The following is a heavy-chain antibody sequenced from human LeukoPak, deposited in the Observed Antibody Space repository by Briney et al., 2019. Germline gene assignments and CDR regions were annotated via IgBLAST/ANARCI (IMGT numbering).Heavy chain of an antibody. V-gene: IGHV3-30*04. J-gene: IGHJ4*02. Sequence: GGSLRLSCAASGFTFSNNAMHWVRQAPGKGLEWVAVITHDGNHKYNADSVKGRFTISRDNSKNTVYLQMNSLRAEDTAVYYCARDENDDYLGGLDYWGQGTLVTVSS. CDR3: ARDENDDYLGGLDY. CDR2: ITHDGNHK. CDR1: GFTFSNNA. D-gene: IGHD3-16*01.